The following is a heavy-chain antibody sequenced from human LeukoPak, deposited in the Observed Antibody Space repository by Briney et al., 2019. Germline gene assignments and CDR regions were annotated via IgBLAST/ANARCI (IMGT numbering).Heavy chain of an antibody. CDR1: GYTFTSYG. Sequence: SVKVSCKASGYTFTSYGISWVRQAPGQGLEWMGRIIPILGIANYAQKFQGRVTITADKSTSTAYMELSSLRSEDTAVYYCARDKNVRGYSYGFQFDYWGQGTLVTVSS. V-gene: IGHV1-69*04. CDR2: IIPILGIA. J-gene: IGHJ4*02. CDR3: ARDKNVRGYSYGFQFDY. D-gene: IGHD5-18*01.